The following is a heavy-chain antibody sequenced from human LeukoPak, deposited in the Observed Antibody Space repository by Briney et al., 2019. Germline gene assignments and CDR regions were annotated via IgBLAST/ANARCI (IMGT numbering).Heavy chain of an antibody. J-gene: IGHJ4*02. V-gene: IGHV3-30*18. CDR1: GFTFSSYG. D-gene: IGHD6-13*01. CDR3: AKGGIYFDY. Sequence: GGSLRLSCAASGFTFSSYGMHWVRQAPGKGLEWVAVISYDGSNKYYADSVKGRFTISRDNSKNTLYLQMDSLRAEDTAVYYCAKGGIYFDYWGQGTLVTVSS. CDR2: ISYDGSNK.